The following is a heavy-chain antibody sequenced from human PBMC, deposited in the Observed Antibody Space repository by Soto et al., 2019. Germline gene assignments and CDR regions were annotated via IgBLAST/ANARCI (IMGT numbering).Heavy chain of an antibody. CDR2: INHSGST. Sequence: SETLSLTCAVYGGSFSGYYWTWIRQPPGTGLEWIGEINHSGSTNYNPSLKSRVTISVDTSKNQFSLKLSSLTAADTAVYYCAHRYIMALAEYFQHWGQGTLVTVSS. D-gene: IGHD3-16*01. CDR1: GGSFSGYY. CDR3: AHRYIMALAEYFQH. J-gene: IGHJ1*01. V-gene: IGHV4-34*01.